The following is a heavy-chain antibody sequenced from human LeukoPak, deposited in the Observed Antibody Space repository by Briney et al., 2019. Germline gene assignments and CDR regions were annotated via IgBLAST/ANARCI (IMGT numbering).Heavy chain of an antibody. CDR3: ARGEVFRVGAHYYYYMDV. J-gene: IGHJ6*03. D-gene: IGHD1-26*01. Sequence: GASVKVSCKASGGTFSSYAISWVRQAPGQGLEWMGGIIPIFGTANYAQKFQGRVTITADKSTSTAYMELSSLRSEDTAVYYCARGEVFRVGAHYYYYMDVWGKGTTVTVSS. CDR2: IIPIFGTA. CDR1: GGTFSSYA. V-gene: IGHV1-69*06.